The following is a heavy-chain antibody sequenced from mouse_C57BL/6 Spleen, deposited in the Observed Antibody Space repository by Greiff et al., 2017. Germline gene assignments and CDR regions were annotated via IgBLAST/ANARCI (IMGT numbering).Heavy chain of an antibody. J-gene: IGHJ3*01. CDR2: LNPNYGTT. V-gene: IGHV1-39*01. D-gene: IGHD1-1*01. CDR1: GYSFTDYN. Sequence: EVQLQQSGPELVKPGASVKISCKASGYSFTDYNMNWVKQSNGKSLEWIGVLNPNYGTTSYHQKFKGKATLTVDQSSSTAYMQLNSLTSEDSAVYYCARAFNYGSSYGFAYWGQGTLVTVSA. CDR3: ARAFNYGSSYGFAY.